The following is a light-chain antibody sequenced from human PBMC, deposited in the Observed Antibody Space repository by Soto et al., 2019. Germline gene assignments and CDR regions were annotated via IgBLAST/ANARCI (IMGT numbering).Light chain of an antibody. CDR2: GAS. V-gene: IGKV3-15*01. CDR1: QSVSSN. Sequence: EIVMTQSPATLSVSPGERATLSCRASQSVSSNLAWYQQKPGQAPRLLSYGASTRATGIPARFSGSGSGTEFTITISTLQSEDFAVYYCQQYNTWPRTFGQGTKVEIK. CDR3: QQYNTWPRT. J-gene: IGKJ1*01.